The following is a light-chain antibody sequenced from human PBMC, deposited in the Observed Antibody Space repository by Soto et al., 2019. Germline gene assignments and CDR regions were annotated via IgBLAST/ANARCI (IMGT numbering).Light chain of an antibody. CDR2: DAS. Sequence: EIVLTHSPGTLSLSPWEIATLSCRASQSVSSNLAWYQQKPGQAPRLLIYDASSRATGIPDRFSGGGSGTDFTLTISRLEPEDFAVYYCQQFSSYPLTFGGGTKVDIK. V-gene: IGKV3-20*01. J-gene: IGKJ4*01. CDR1: QSVSSN. CDR3: QQFSSYPLT.